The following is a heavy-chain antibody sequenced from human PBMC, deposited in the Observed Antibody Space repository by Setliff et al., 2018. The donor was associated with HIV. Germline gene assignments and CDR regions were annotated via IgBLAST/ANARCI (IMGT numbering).Heavy chain of an antibody. D-gene: IGHD4-17*01. V-gene: IGHV4-61*09. CDR3: ARGNSRRLRVHYYYYYMDV. J-gene: IGHJ6*03. Sequence: PSETLSLTCAVSGGSISSGSHYWSWIRQPAGKGLEWIGHIYTSGNTNHNPSLKSRVTISVDTSENQFSLKLSSVTAADTAVYYCARGNSRRLRVHYYYYYMDVWGKGTTVTVSS. CDR1: GGSISSGSHY. CDR2: IYTSGNT.